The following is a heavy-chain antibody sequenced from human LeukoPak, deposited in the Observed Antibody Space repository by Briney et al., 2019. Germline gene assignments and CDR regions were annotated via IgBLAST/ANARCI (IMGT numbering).Heavy chain of an antibody. V-gene: IGHV3-11*04. Sequence: TGGSLRLSCAASGFTFSDYYMSWIRQAPGKGLEWVSYISSSGSTIYYADSVKGRFTISRDNAKNSLYLQMNSLRADDTAVYYCARDYWFGECPSTFVLWRQGPRVTVSS. CDR2: ISSSGSTI. CDR1: GFTFSDYY. CDR3: ARDYWFGECPSTFVL. J-gene: IGHJ4*02. D-gene: IGHD3-10*01.